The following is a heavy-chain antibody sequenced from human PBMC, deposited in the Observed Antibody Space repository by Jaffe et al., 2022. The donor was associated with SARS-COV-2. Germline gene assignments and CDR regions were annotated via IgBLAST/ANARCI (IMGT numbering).Heavy chain of an antibody. Sequence: QVQLVESGGGVVQPGRSLRLSCAASGFTFSSYAMHWVRQAPGKGLEWVAVISYDGSNKYYADSVKGRFTISRDNSKNTLYLQMNSLRAEDTAVYYCARDSGSSWYNYYGMDVWGQGTTVTVSS. J-gene: IGHJ6*02. D-gene: IGHD1-26*01. CDR1: GFTFSSYA. CDR3: ARDSGSSWYNYYGMDV. CDR2: ISYDGSNK. V-gene: IGHV3-30-3*01.